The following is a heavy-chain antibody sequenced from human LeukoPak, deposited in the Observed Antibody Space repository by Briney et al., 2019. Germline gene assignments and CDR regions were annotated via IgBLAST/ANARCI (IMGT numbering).Heavy chain of an antibody. V-gene: IGHV4-4*02. CDR2: IYYSGST. J-gene: IGHJ4*02. CDR1: GGSITSSNW. Sequence: PSETLSLTCAVSGGSITSSNWWSWVRQPPGKGLEWIGYIYYSGSTNYNPSLKSRVTISVDTSKDQFSLKLSSVTAADTAVYYCARARLGYCSSTSCYAGSPDYWGQGTLVTVSS. CDR3: ARARLGYCSSTSCYAGSPDY. D-gene: IGHD2-2*01.